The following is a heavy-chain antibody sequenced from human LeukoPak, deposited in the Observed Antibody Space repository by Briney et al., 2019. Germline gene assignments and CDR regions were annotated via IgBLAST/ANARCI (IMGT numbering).Heavy chain of an antibody. D-gene: IGHD3-22*01. CDR1: GFTFDDYG. Sequence: RPGGSLRLSCAASGFTFDDYGMSWVRQAPGKGLEWVSGINWNGGSTCYADSVKGRFTISRDNAKNSLYLQMNSLRAEDTALYYCAREIRRYYYDSSGYYQLDYWGQGTLVTVSS. V-gene: IGHV3-20*04. CDR3: AREIRRYYYDSSGYYQLDY. CDR2: INWNGGST. J-gene: IGHJ4*02.